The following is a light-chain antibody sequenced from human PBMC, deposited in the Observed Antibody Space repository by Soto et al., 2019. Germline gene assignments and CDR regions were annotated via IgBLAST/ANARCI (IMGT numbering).Light chain of an antibody. J-gene: IGLJ3*02. Sequence: ALTQPASVSGSPGQSITISCTGTSSDVGGYNYVSWYQQHPGKAPKLMIYEVSNRPSGVSNRFSGSKSGNTASLTISGLQAEDEADYYCSSYTSSSTPNWVFGGGTKVTVL. V-gene: IGLV2-14*01. CDR1: SSDVGGYNY. CDR3: SSYTSSSTPNWV. CDR2: EVS.